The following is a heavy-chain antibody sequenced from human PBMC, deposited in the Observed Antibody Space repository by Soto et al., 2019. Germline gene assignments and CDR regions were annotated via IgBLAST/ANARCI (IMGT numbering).Heavy chain of an antibody. D-gene: IGHD3-9*01. CDR3: ARDPGFRSDY. V-gene: IGHV1-18*01. CDR2: IRAYNGNT. CDR1: GYTFTSYG. J-gene: IGHJ4*02. Sequence: QVQLGQSGAELKKPGASVKVSCKAAGYTFTSYGISGVRQSPGQGLERMGWIRAYNGNTNYAQKLQGRVTMTTDTSTSTAYMELRSVRSDDTAVYYCARDPGFRSDYWGQGTLVTVSS.